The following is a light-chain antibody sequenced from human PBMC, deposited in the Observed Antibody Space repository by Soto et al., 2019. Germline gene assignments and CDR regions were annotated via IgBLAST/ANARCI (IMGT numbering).Light chain of an antibody. J-gene: IGKJ3*01. V-gene: IGKV1-39*01. CDR1: QSISPF. Sequence: DIQMTQSPSSLSASVGDRVTITCRASQSISPFLNWYQQKPGKAPKLLIYGASSLQSVVPSRFSGSGSGTDFTLIINNLPPEDFATYICQHSFGRFTFGPGTTVDI. CDR3: QHSFGRFT. CDR2: GAS.